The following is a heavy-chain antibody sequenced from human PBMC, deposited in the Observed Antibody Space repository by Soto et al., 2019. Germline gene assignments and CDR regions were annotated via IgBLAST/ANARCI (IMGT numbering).Heavy chain of an antibody. CDR2: IIPMRGVR. CDR1: GGTFSTYS. D-gene: IGHD2-21*01. Sequence: QVQLVQSGAEVKKPGSSVKVSCKDSGGTFSTYSMFWVRQAPGQGLEWMGRIIPMRGVRNYAQRFQDRVTITADKSTATVHMELSSLRSADTALYYCTIGSWSGEVFDIWGQGTMVTVSS. CDR3: TIGSWSGEVFDI. V-gene: IGHV1-69*02. J-gene: IGHJ3*02.